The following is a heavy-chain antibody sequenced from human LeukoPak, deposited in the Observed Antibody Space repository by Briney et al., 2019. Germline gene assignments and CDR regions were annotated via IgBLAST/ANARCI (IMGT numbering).Heavy chain of an antibody. CDR2: VSGSGGDK. J-gene: IGHJ4*02. V-gene: IGHV3-23*01. CDR3: ATSGGWYPKYFDY. D-gene: IGHD6-19*01. CDR1: GFTFSSYP. Sequence: GGSLRLSCAASGFTFSSYPMNWVRQAPGKGLEWVSGVSGSGGDKYSADSLKGRFTISRDNSKNTLYLQMNSLRAEDTALYYCATSGGWYPKYFDYWGQGTLVTVSS.